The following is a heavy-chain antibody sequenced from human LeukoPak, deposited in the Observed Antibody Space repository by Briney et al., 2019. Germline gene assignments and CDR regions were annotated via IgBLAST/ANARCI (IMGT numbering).Heavy chain of an antibody. Sequence: GGSLRLSCAASGFTLSSFYMNWIRQAPGKGLEWVATIDKDGSEKYYVDSVKGRFTISRDNAKNSLSLEMNSLRVEDTAVYYCARIFGYYYYYLDVWGKGTPVTISS. V-gene: IGHV3-7*01. CDR2: IDKDGSEK. CDR1: GFTLSSFY. D-gene: IGHD3-3*01. J-gene: IGHJ6*03. CDR3: ARIFGYYYYYLDV.